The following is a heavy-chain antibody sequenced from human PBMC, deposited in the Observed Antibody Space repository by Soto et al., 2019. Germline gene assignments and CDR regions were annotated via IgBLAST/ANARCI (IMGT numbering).Heavy chain of an antibody. V-gene: IGHV3-23*01. J-gene: IGHJ4*02. D-gene: IGHD4-17*01. CDR2: ISGSGGST. CDR3: AKKSRRDYLIYYFDY. Sequence: GGSLRLSCAASGFTFSSYAMSCVRQAPGKGLEWVSAISGSGGSTYYADSVKGRFTISRDNSKNTLYLQMNSLRAEDTAVYYCAKKSRRDYLIYYFDYWGQGTLVTVSS. CDR1: GFTFSSYA.